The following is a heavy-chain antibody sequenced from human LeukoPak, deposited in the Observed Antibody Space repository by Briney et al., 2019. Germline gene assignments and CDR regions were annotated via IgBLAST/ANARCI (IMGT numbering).Heavy chain of an antibody. V-gene: IGHV1-2*02. Sequence: ASVKVSCKASGYTSTGYYMHWVRQAPGQGLEWMGWINPNSGGTNYAQKFQGRVTMTRDTSISTAYMELSRLRSDDTAVYYCARDHPWGPKRGLLDYWGQGTLVTVSS. J-gene: IGHJ4*02. CDR1: GYTSTGYY. D-gene: IGHD7-27*01. CDR2: INPNSGGT. CDR3: ARDHPWGPKRGLLDY.